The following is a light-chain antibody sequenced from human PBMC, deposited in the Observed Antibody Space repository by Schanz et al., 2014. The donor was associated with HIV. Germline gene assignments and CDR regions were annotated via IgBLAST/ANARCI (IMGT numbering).Light chain of an antibody. V-gene: IGKV1-5*03. J-gene: IGKJ2*01. CDR3: QQYNGYSYT. Sequence: IQMTQSPSTLSAAVGDRVTITCRASESIDTYLAWYQQSPGKAPKLLIYESSTLQSGVPSRFSGSGSGTEFTLTINSLQPDDFATYYCQQYNGYSYTFGQGTKLLI. CDR2: ESS. CDR1: ESIDTY.